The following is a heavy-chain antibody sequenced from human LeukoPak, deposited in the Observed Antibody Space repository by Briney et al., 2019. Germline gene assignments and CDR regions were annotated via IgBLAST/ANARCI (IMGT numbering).Heavy chain of an antibody. V-gene: IGHV3-7*01. CDR1: GFTFSSYW. J-gene: IGHJ4*02. D-gene: IGHD4-17*01. CDR2: IKQDGSEK. Sequence: GGSLRLSCAASGFTFSSYWMSWVRQAPGKGLEWVANIKQDGSEKYYVHSGKGRFTISRDNAKNSLYLQMNSLRAEDTAVYYCASQSTPVTIFDYWGQGTLVTVSS. CDR3: ASQSTPVTIFDY.